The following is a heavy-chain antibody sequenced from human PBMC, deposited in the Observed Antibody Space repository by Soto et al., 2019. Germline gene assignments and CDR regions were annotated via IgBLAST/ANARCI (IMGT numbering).Heavy chain of an antibody. CDR2: IKPDESEK. Sequence: EVQLVESGGGLVQPGGSLRLSCTASGFTFSDSWMTWVRQAPGKGLEWVARIKPDESEKKYADSVKGRFSISRDNAKNPMYLPMDSLRGEDTAVYYGVRGGRNYCSWGQGTLVTVSS. D-gene: IGHD1-7*01. CDR3: VRGGRNYCS. CDR1: GFTFSDSW. J-gene: IGHJ1*01. V-gene: IGHV3-7*01.